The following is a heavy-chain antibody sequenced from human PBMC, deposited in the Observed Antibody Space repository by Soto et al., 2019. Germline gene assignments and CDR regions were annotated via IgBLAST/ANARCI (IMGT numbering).Heavy chain of an antibody. CDR2: MGYNGFT. CDR1: GGSISSSSYY. Sequence: PSETLSLTCTVSGGSISSSSYYWGWIRQPPGKGLEWIGYMGYNGFTRYNPSLISRVTISLDTSKNQFSLNLNSVTAADTALYYCARQGFGELHGLVDVWGQGTTVTVSS. D-gene: IGHD3-10*01. J-gene: IGHJ6*02. V-gene: IGHV4-61*05. CDR3: ARQGFGELHGLVDV.